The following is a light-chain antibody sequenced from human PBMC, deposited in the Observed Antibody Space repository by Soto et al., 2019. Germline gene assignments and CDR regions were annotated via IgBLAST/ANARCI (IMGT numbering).Light chain of an antibody. CDR3: QQYNTYPWT. J-gene: IGKJ1*01. CDR1: QMSSSW. Sequence: DIQVTQSPSTLSASVGDRVTFTCRASQMSSSWLAWYQQKPGRAPKLLIYDASTLESGVPSRFSGSGSGTEFTLTISRLQPDDFATYYCQQYNTYPWTFGQGTKVEIK. V-gene: IGKV1-5*01. CDR2: DAS.